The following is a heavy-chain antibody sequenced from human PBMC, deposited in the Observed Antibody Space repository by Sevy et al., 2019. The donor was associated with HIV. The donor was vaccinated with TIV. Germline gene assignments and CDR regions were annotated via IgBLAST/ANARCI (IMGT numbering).Heavy chain of an antibody. V-gene: IGHV3-30*18. CDR2: ISYDGSNK. Sequence: GGSLRLSCAASGFTFSSYGMHWVRQAPGKGLEWVAVISYDGSNKYYADSVKGRFTISRDNSKNMLYLQMNSLRAEDTAVYYCAKNGVAGTFYYYYGMDVWGQGTTVTVSS. CDR1: GFTFSSYG. D-gene: IGHD6-19*01. CDR3: AKNGVAGTFYYYYGMDV. J-gene: IGHJ6*02.